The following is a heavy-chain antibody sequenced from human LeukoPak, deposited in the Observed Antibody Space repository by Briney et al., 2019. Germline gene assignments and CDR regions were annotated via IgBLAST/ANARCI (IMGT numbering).Heavy chain of an antibody. CDR2: VNSDGSTT. CDR1: GFPFSNYW. V-gene: IGHV3-74*01. CDR3: ARGYYSSSRIDN. Sequence: PGGSQRLFCAASGFPFSNYWVHWVRQAPGKGLVWVSRVNSDGSTTNYADSVKGRFTISRDNAENTLYMRMNSLRPEDTAVYYCARGYYSSSRIDNWGQATLVIVSS. D-gene: IGHD6-13*01. J-gene: IGHJ4*02.